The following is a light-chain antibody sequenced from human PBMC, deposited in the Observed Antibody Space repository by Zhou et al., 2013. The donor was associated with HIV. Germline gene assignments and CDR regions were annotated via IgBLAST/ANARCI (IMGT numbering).Light chain of an antibody. J-gene: IGKJ1*01. CDR3: QQYNSLGT. V-gene: IGKV1-5*03. CDR1: QTISNY. CDR2: KAS. Sequence: DIQMTQSPSSLSASAGDRVTITCRASQTISNYLNWYQQKPGKAPTLLIYKASNLQSGVPSRFSGSGSGTEFTLTISSLQPDDFATYYCQQYNSLGTFGQGTKVEIK.